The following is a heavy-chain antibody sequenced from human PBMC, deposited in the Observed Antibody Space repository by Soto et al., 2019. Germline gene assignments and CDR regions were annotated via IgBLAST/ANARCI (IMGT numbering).Heavy chain of an antibody. Sequence: GGSLRLSCVASGFTFGTYAIHWVRQAPGKGLQWVALISYEGSNTYYADSVKGRFTVSRDNSKSTLYLQMNSLGPEDTGVYYCARVTPGNNLYYFSGMDVWGQGTSVTVSS. CDR1: GFTFGTYA. D-gene: IGHD1-1*01. J-gene: IGHJ6*02. CDR2: ISYEGSNT. CDR3: ARVTPGNNLYYFSGMDV. V-gene: IGHV3-30-3*01.